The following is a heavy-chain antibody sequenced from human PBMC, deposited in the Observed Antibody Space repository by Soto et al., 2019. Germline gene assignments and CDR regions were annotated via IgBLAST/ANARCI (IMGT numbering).Heavy chain of an antibody. V-gene: IGHV4-28*01. CDR1: GYFISSSNW. CDR3: ARYDYGDNYFAY. CDR2: IYYSGST. D-gene: IGHD4-17*01. Sequence: QVQLQESGPGQVKPSDTLSLTCAVSGYFISSSNWWGWIRQPPGKGLEWIGYIYYSGSTYYNPSLKSRVTMSVDTSKNQFSLKLSPVTAVDTAMYYCARYDYGDNYFAYWGQGTLVTVSS. J-gene: IGHJ4*02.